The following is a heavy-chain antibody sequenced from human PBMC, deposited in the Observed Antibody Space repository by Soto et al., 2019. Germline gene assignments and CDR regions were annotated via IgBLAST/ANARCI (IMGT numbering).Heavy chain of an antibody. CDR3: ARLYCSGGSCYYPLRGYYGMDV. J-gene: IGHJ6*02. CDR2: INSDGSST. Sequence: EVQLVESGGGLVQPGGSLRLSCAASGFTFSSYWMHWVRQAPGKGLVWVSRINSDGSSTRHADSVKGRFTISRDNAKNTVVLQMNSLRAEDTAVYYCARLYCSGGSCYYPLRGYYGMDVWGQGTTVTVSS. CDR1: GFTFSSYW. D-gene: IGHD2-15*01. V-gene: IGHV3-74*01.